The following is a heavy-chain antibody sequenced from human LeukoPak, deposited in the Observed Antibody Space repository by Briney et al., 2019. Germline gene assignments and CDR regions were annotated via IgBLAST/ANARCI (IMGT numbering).Heavy chain of an antibody. D-gene: IGHD3-3*01. Sequence: SETLSLTCAVSGGSFSGNYWTWIRQPPGKGLEWIGEINPSGGTNYKPSLKSRVTMSVDTSKNQFSLRLTSVTAADTAVYYCARSGGYYNWFDPWGQGTLVTVSS. CDR2: INPSGGT. V-gene: IGHV4-34*01. J-gene: IGHJ5*02. CDR3: ARSGGYYNWFDP. CDR1: GGSFSGNY.